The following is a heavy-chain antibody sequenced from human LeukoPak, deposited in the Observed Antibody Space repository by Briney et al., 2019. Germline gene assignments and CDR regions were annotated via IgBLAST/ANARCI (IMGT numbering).Heavy chain of an antibody. D-gene: IGHD3-9*01. V-gene: IGHV3-21*01. CDR1: GFTFSTYS. CDR3: AREWTDKRYDILTGPGY. J-gene: IGHJ4*02. CDR2: VTSTSTYI. Sequence: GGSLRLSCAASGFTFSTYSMNWVRQAPGKGLEWVSTVTSTSTYIYYADSVKGRFTISRDNAKNSLFLQMNSLRAEDTAVYYCAREWTDKRYDILTGPGYWGQGALVTVSS.